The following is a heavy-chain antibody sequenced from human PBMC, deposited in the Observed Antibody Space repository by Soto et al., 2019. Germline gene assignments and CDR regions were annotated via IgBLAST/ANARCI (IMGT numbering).Heavy chain of an antibody. Sequence: EVQLVESGGGLVQPGGSLRLSCAASGVRFSSYWMSWVRLVPGKGLELVANIKEDGSHMYYVDSVKGRFTISRDNAKNSLDLQMNSLRAEDTATYYCAREGNDYNSRAFDICGQGTMVTVSS. CDR1: GVRFSSYW. CDR3: AREGNDYNSRAFDI. V-gene: IGHV3-7*03. CDR2: IKEDGSHM. J-gene: IGHJ3*02. D-gene: IGHD3-10*01.